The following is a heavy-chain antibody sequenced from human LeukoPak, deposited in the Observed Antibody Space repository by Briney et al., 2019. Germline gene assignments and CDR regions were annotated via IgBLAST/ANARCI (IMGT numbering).Heavy chain of an antibody. CDR3: AGYGSKLYYYYYYGMDV. D-gene: IGHD3-10*01. J-gene: IGHJ6*02. Sequence: SETLSLTCTVSGGSIISYYWSWIRQPPGKGLEWTGYIYYSDSTNYNPSLKSRVTISVDTSKNQFSLKLSSVTAADTAVYYCAGYGSKLYYYYYYGMDVWGQGTTVTVSS. CDR1: GGSIISYY. V-gene: IGHV4-59*01. CDR2: IYYSDST.